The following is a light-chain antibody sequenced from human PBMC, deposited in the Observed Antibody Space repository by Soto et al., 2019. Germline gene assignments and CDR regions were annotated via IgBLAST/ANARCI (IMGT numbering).Light chain of an antibody. V-gene: IGKV4-1*01. CDR3: HQYYLTPYT. Sequence: DIVLTQSPDSLAVSLGERATINCKSSQSVLYSSNTKNYLAWYQQKPGQPPKLLIYWASTRESGVPDRFSGSGSGTDVTLTISSLQAEDVAVYFCHQYYLTPYTFGQGTKLEIK. J-gene: IGKJ2*01. CDR2: WAS. CDR1: QSVLYSSNTKNY.